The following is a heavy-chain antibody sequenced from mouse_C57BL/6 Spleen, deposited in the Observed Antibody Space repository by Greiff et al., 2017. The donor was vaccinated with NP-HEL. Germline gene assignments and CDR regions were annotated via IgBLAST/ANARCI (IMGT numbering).Heavy chain of an antibody. Sequence: VQLQQSGAELVRPGASVTLSCKASGYTFTDYEMHWVKQTPVHGLEWIGAIDPETGGTAYNQKFKGKAILTADKSSSTAYMELRSLTSEDSAVYYCTRSYYGTPAWFAYWGQGTLVTVSA. J-gene: IGHJ3*01. CDR2: IDPETGGT. CDR3: TRSYYGTPAWFAY. CDR1: GYTFTDYE. V-gene: IGHV1-15*01. D-gene: IGHD1-1*01.